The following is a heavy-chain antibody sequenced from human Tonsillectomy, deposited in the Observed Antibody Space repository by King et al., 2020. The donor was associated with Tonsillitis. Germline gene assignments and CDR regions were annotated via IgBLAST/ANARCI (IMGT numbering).Heavy chain of an antibody. CDR1: GFTFSSYA. Sequence: VQLVESGGGVVQPGRSLRLSCAASGFTFSSYAMHWVRQAPGMGLEWVAVISYDGSNKYYADSVKGRFTISRDNSKNTLYLQMNSLRAEDTAVYYCATHSSGWGEGTLVTVSS. J-gene: IGHJ4*02. CDR3: ATHSSG. V-gene: IGHV3-30-3*01. CDR2: ISYDGSNK. D-gene: IGHD6-19*01.